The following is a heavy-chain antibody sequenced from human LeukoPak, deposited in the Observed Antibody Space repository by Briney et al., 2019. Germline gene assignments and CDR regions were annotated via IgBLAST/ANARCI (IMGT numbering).Heavy chain of an antibody. Sequence: GGSLRLSCAASGFTFSSYSMNWVRQAPGKGLEWVSYISSSSSTIYYADSVKGRFTISRDNAKNSLYLQMNSLRAEDTAVYYCARVLVGAIDPWGQGTLVTVSS. CDR1: GFTFSSYS. CDR2: ISSSSSTI. J-gene: IGHJ5*02. CDR3: ARVLVGAIDP. D-gene: IGHD1-26*01. V-gene: IGHV3-48*01.